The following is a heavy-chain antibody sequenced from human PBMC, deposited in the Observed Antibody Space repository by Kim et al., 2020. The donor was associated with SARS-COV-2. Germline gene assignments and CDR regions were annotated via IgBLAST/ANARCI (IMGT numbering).Heavy chain of an antibody. Sequence: ASVKVSCKASGYTFTGYYMHWVRQAPGQGLEWMGWINPNSGGTNYAQKFQGWVTMTRDTSISTAYMELSRLRSDDTAVYYCAREVFISSRDYYYYYGMDVWGQGTTVTVSS. D-gene: IGHD6-13*01. J-gene: IGHJ6*02. CDR1: GYTFTGYY. CDR2: INPNSGGT. V-gene: IGHV1-2*04. CDR3: AREVFISSRDYYYYYGMDV.